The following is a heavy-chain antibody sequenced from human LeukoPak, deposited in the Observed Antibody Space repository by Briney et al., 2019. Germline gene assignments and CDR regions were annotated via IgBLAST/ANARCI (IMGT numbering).Heavy chain of an antibody. CDR1: GFTFSSYA. CDR3: ARDIASSGWSNY. J-gene: IGHJ4*02. Sequence: GGSLRLSCAASGFTFSSYAMHWVRQAPGEELEWVAVISYDGSNKYYADSVKGRFTISRDNSKNTLYLQMNSLRAEDTAVYYCARDIASSGWSNYWGQGTLVTVSS. D-gene: IGHD6-19*01. V-gene: IGHV3-30-3*01. CDR2: ISYDGSNK.